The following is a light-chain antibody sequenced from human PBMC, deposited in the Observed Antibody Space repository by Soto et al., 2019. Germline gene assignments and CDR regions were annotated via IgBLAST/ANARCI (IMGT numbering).Light chain of an antibody. J-gene: IGLJ2*01. V-gene: IGLV2-14*01. CDR1: SGDIGGYNY. CDR3: SSYTSSSTLVV. Sequence: QSVLTQPASVSGSPGQSITISCTGASGDIGGYNYVSWYQQHPGKAPKLMIYDVTNRPSGVSNRFSGSKSGNTASLSISGLQAEDEADHYCSSYTSSSTLVVFGGGTKLTVL. CDR2: DVT.